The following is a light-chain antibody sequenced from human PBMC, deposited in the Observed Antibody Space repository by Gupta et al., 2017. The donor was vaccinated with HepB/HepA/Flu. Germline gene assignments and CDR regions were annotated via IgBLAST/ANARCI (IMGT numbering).Light chain of an antibody. V-gene: IGKV1-39*01. CDR2: AAL. J-gene: IGKJ3*01. CDR3: QQCYSTSAFT. CDR1: QSISSY. Sequence: DIQMTQSPSSLSASVGDRVTITCRASQSISSYVNWYQQKPGKALKLLSYAALILQSGVPTRFSGSGSGTDFTLTISSLQPEDFATYYCQQCYSTSAFTFGPGTKVDIK.